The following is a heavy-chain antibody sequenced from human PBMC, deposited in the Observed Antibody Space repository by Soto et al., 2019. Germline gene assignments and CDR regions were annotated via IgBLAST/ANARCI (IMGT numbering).Heavy chain of an antibody. Sequence: QVQLVQSGAEVKKPGSSVKVSCKASGGTFSSYAISWVRQAPGQGLEWMGGISPIFGTANYAQKFQARVTITADESTSTAYMELSSLRSEDTAVYYCARASGIAAAGDYYYGMAVWGQGTTVTVSS. J-gene: IGHJ6*02. V-gene: IGHV1-69*01. CDR2: ISPIFGTA. D-gene: IGHD6-13*01. CDR3: ARASGIAAAGDYYYGMAV. CDR1: GGTFSSYA.